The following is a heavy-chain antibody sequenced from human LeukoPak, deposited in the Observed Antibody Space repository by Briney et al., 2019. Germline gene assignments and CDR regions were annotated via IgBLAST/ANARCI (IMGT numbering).Heavy chain of an antibody. CDR2: IFYSGST. J-gene: IGHJ5*02. D-gene: IGHD2-2*01. CDR3: ARGDCSSPSCYLSDWFDP. V-gene: IGHV4-61*08. CDR1: GGSVSGDGYY. Sequence: SETLSLTCTVSGGSVSGDGYYWSWIRQSPGKGLESIGYIFYSGSTNYNPSLKSRVTISVDTSNNQFSLKLSSVTAADTAVYYCARGDCSSPSCYLSDWFDPWGQGTLVTVSS.